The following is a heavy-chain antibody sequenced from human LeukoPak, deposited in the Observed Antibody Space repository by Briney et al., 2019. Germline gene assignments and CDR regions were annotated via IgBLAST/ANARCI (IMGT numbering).Heavy chain of an antibody. D-gene: IGHD5-24*01. CDR2: VSYSDNVSG. CDR3: ARAGPPRDGYNFDY. V-gene: IGHV4-59*01. J-gene: IGHJ4*02. CDR1: GASISADY. Sequence: SETLSLTCTVSGASISADYSGWIRQPPGKGLEWIGYVSYSDNVSGTYNPSLKSRVTMSVDTSKNQFSLRLSSVTAADTALYYCARAGPPRDGYNFDYWGQGTLVTVSS.